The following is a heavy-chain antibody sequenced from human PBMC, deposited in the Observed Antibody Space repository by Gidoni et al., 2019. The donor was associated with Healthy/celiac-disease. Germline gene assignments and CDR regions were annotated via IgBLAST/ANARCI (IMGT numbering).Heavy chain of an antibody. CDR2: ISYDGSNK. CDR3: AKGPVAGCFDY. V-gene: IGHV3-30*18. CDR1: GFTFSSYG. J-gene: IGHJ4*02. Sequence: QVQLVESGGGVVQPGRSLRLSCAASGFTFSSYGMHWVRQAPGKGLEWVAVISYDGSNKYYADSVKGRFTSSRDNSKNTLYLQMNSLRAEDTAVYYCAKGPVAGCFDYWGQGTLVTVSS. D-gene: IGHD6-19*01.